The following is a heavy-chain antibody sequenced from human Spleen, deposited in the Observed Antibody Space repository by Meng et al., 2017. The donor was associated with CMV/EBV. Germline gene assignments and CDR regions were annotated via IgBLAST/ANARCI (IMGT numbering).Heavy chain of an antibody. CDR2: INSDGSST. D-gene: IGHD3-10*01. V-gene: IGHV3-23*01. J-gene: IGHJ2*01. CDR1: GFTFSSYA. CDR3: AKSRNGDLGDWYFDL. Sequence: GESLKISCAASGFTFSSYAMSWVRQAPGKGLVWVSRINSDGSSTSYADSVKGRFTSSRDNSKNTLYLQMNSLRAEDTAVYYCAKSRNGDLGDWYFDLWGRGTLVTVSS.